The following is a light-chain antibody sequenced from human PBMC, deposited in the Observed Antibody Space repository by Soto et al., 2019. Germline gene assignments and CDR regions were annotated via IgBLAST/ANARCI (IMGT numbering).Light chain of an antibody. CDR2: AAS. V-gene: IGKV1-39*01. CDR1: QGIGND. CDR3: QQSYSTPPT. J-gene: IGKJ1*01. Sequence: IQMSQSPSSLSVALGERVTITCRASQGIGNDLGWYQQKPGKAPKLLIYAASSLQSGVPSRFSGSGSGKDFTLTISSLQTEDLANYYCQQSYSTPPTFGQGTKGDIK.